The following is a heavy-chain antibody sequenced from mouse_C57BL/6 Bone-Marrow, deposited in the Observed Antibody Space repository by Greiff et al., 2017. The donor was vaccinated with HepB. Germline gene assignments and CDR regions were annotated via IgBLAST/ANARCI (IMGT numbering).Heavy chain of an antibody. CDR1: GYAFSSSW. Sequence: GQLQQSGPELGKPGASGKSAGKASGYAFSSSWMNWVKQRPGKGLEWIGRIYPGDGDTNYNGKFKGKATLTADKSSSTAYMQLSSLTSEDSAVYFCARLLRRGYFDVWGTGTTVTVSS. J-gene: IGHJ1*03. CDR2: IYPGDGDT. CDR3: ARLLRRGYFDV. V-gene: IGHV1-82*01. D-gene: IGHD1-2*01.